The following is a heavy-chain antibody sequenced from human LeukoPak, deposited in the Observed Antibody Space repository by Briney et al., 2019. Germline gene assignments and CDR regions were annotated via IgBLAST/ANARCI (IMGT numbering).Heavy chain of an antibody. Sequence: PGGSLRLSCAASGFSFSSYWMHWVRQARGKGLVWVSRINGDGSSTRYADSVKGRFTISRDNAKNTLYLQMNSLRAEDTAVYYCARGGLNALEAFDIWGQGTLVTVCS. CDR2: INGDGSST. CDR3: ARGGLNALEAFDI. CDR1: GFSFSSYW. D-gene: IGHD1-1*01. J-gene: IGHJ3*02. V-gene: IGHV3-74*01.